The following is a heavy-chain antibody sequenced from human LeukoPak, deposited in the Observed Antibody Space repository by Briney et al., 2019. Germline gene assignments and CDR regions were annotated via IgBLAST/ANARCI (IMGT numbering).Heavy chain of an antibody. J-gene: IGHJ5*02. V-gene: IGHV4-34*01. D-gene: IGHD4-17*01. Sequence: SETLSLTCAVYGGSFSGYYWSWIRQPPGKGLEWIGEINHSGSTNYNPSLKSRVTISVDTSKNQFSLKLTSVTAAETAVYYCARHLRSDGDSSVSVRRFDPWGQGTLVTVSS. CDR2: INHSGST. CDR1: GGSFSGYY. CDR3: ARHLRSDGDSSVSVRRFDP.